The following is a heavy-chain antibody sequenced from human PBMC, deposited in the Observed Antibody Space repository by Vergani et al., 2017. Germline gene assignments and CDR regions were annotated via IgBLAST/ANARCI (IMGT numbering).Heavy chain of an antibody. D-gene: IGHD6-13*01. CDR3: ARGEGNPDQQQLVHWGYFDY. V-gene: IGHV1-69*04. Sequence: QVQLVQSGAEVKKPGSSVKVSCKASGGTFSSYAISWVRQAPGQVLEWMGRIIPILGIANYAQKFQGRVTITADKSTSTAYMELSSLRSEDTAVYYCARGEGNPDQQQLVHWGYFDYWGQGTLVTVSS. J-gene: IGHJ4*02. CDR1: GGTFSSYA. CDR2: IIPILGIA.